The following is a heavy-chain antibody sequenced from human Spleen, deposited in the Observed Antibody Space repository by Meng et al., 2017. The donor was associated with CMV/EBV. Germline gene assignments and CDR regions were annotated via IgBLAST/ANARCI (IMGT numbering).Heavy chain of an antibody. Sequence: GGSLRLSCAVSGFTLSNYWMTWVRQTPGKGLEWVSGINWNGDTTGYADSVKGRFTISRDNAKNSLYLQMNSLRDEDTALYYCARVPYQLLPTYYDYGMDVWGQGTTVTVSS. J-gene: IGHJ6*02. CDR1: GFTLSNYW. CDR2: INWNGDTT. D-gene: IGHD2-2*01. CDR3: ARVPYQLLPTYYDYGMDV. V-gene: IGHV3-20*04.